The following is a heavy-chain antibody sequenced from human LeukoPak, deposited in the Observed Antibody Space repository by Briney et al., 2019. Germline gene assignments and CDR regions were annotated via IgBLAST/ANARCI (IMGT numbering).Heavy chain of an antibody. J-gene: IGHJ4*02. CDR1: GFPFSRYW. CDR3: ARDSFETDIDY. CDR2: IKEDGSEK. Sequence: GGSLRLSCAASGFPFSRYWMSWVRQAPGKGLEWVANIKEDGSEKYYVESMKGRFTISRDNVKNSLYLQINSLRAEDTAVYYCARDSFETDIDYWGQGTLVTVSS. D-gene: IGHD1-14*01. V-gene: IGHV3-7*01.